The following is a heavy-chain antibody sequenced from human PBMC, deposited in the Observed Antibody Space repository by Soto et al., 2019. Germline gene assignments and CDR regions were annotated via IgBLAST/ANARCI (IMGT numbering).Heavy chain of an antibody. V-gene: IGHV6-1*01. D-gene: IGHD6-19*01. J-gene: IGHJ4*02. Sequence: LSQTLSLTCAISGDSVSSNSAAWNWIRQSPSRGLEWLGRTYYRSKWYNDYAVSVKSRITTNPDTSKNQFSLQLNSVTPEDTAVYYCAREVSIAVAGTGEVYFDYWGQGTLVNVSS. CDR1: GDSVSSNSAA. CDR3: AREVSIAVAGTGEVYFDY. CDR2: TYYRSKWYN.